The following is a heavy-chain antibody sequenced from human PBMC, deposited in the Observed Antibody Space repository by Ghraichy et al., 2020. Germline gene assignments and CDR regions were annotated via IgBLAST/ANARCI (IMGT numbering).Heavy chain of an antibody. CDR3: ARDLDVVVGAAHYTFDY. Sequence: GGSLRLSCAASGFTFSGYAMHWVRQAPGKGLEWVAVISYDGSNKYYADSVKGRFTISRDNSKNTLYLQMNSLRAEDTAVYYCARDLDVVVGAAHYTFDYWGQGTLVTVSS. CDR2: ISYDGSNK. V-gene: IGHV3-30*04. J-gene: IGHJ4*02. D-gene: IGHD2-15*01. CDR1: GFTFSGYA.